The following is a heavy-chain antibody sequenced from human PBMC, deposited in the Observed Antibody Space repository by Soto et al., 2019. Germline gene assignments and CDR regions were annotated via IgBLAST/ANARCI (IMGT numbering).Heavy chain of an antibody. CDR3: ARARGGDSGDYASLFDR. V-gene: IGHV4-30-4*01. J-gene: IGHJ5*02. CDR1: GGSVSIGDYL. CDR2: IHDSGNT. Sequence: SETLSLTCTVFGGSVSIGDYLWSWIRQRPGKGLEWIGYIHDSGNTYYNPSLKSRVTISLDTSKNQFSLKVTSMTAADTAVYFCARARGGDSGDYASLFDRWGQGNLVTV. D-gene: IGHD4-17*01.